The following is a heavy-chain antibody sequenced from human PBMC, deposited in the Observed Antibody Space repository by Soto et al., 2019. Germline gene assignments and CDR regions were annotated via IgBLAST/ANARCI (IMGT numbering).Heavy chain of an antibody. CDR1: GFSLNNARVG. CDR3: ARMLAVNYYYYDMDV. CDR2: ILSNDGK. Sequence: QVTLKESGPVLVSPTETLTLTCTVSGFSLNNARVGVSWIRQPPGKALEWLAHILSNDGKSYSTSLKTRLSISTDTSKSQVVLTMTNMDPVDTASYYCARMLAVNYYYYDMDVWGKGTTVTVSS. J-gene: IGHJ6*03. D-gene: IGHD3-10*01. V-gene: IGHV2-26*01.